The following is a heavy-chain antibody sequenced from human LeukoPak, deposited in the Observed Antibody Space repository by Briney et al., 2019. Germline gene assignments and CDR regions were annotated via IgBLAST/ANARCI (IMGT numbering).Heavy chain of an antibody. Sequence: QPGGSLRLSCAASGFAFDDYGMSWVRQAPGKGLEWVSYISNSGSTKYYADSVKGRFSISRDNAKNSLYLQMNSLRAEDTAVYYCAVIAVKYYFDSWGQGALVTVSS. CDR2: ISNSGSTK. D-gene: IGHD6-19*01. J-gene: IGHJ4*02. V-gene: IGHV3-48*03. CDR1: GFAFDDYG. CDR3: AVIAVKYYFDS.